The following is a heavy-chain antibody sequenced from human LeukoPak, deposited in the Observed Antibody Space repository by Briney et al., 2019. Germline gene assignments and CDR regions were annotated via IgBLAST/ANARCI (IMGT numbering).Heavy chain of an antibody. CDR3: ARGQPPSYYDMDV. V-gene: IGHV3-33*01. Sequence: PGRSLRLSCAASGFTFSSYGMHWLRQAPDKGLEWVAVIWSDGSSKHYADSVKGRFTISRDNSKNTLYLQMNSLRAEDTALYYCARGQPPSYYDMDVWGQGTTVTVSS. CDR1: GFTFSSYG. CDR2: IWSDGSSK. J-gene: IGHJ6*02. D-gene: IGHD6-13*01.